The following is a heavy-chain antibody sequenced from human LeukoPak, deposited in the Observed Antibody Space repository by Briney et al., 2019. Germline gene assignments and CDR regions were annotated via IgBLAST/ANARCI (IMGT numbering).Heavy chain of an antibody. CDR2: IYSDGRT. Sequence: GGSLRLSCAASGLSVSNKYMSWVRQAPGKGLEWVSFIYSDGRTYYTDSVKGRFTISRDYSKNTLYLQMNSLRTEDTAMYYCASASGREAAGYLLGLFDYWGQGTLVTVSS. J-gene: IGHJ4*02. CDR3: ASASGREAAGYLLGLFDY. D-gene: IGHD6-13*01. CDR1: GLSVSNKY. V-gene: IGHV3-53*01.